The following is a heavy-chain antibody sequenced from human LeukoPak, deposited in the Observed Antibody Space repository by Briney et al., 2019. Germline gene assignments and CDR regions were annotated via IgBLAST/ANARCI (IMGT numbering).Heavy chain of an antibody. CDR3: ARIVGWFGELSVAYFDY. V-gene: IGHV4-59*12. J-gene: IGHJ4*02. CDR2: IYYSGST. CDR1: GGSISSYY. D-gene: IGHD3-10*01. Sequence: SVTLSLTCTVSGGSISSYYWSWIRQPPGKGLEWIGYIYYSGSTNYNPSLKSRVTISVDTSKNQFSLKLSSVTAADTAVYYCARIVGWFGELSVAYFDYWGQGTLVTVSS.